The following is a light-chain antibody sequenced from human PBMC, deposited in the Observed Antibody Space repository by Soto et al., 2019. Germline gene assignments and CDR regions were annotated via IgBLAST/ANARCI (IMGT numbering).Light chain of an antibody. CDR3: QQYNNWPQT. CDR1: QGISTF. CDR2: SAS. Sequence: MTQSPSCLSTSGGDRLTITCRASQGISTFLNWYQQKTGQAPSXXIFSASTRATGVPARFSGSGYGTEFTLTISSLQSEDLAVYDCQQYNNWPQTFGPGTKVDIK. J-gene: IGKJ3*01. V-gene: IGKV3-15*01.